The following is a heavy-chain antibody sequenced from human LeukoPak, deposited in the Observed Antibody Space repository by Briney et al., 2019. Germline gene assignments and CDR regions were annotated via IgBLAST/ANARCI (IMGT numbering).Heavy chain of an antibody. V-gene: IGHV3-21*01. CDR3: ARIHCSGGSCYSLDY. Sequence: GGSLRLSCAASGFTFSSYSMNWVRQAPGKGLEWVSSISSSNSYIYYADSVKGRFTISRDNAKNSLYLQMNSLRAEDTAVYYCARIHCSGGSCYSLDYWGQGTLVTVSS. J-gene: IGHJ4*02. CDR2: ISSSNSYI. CDR1: GFTFSSYS. D-gene: IGHD2-15*01.